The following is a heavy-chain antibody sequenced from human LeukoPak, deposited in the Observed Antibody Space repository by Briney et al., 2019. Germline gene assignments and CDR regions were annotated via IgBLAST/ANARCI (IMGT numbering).Heavy chain of an antibody. Sequence: SVKVSCKACGGTFSSYAISWVRQAPGQGLEWMGRIIPIFGTANYAQKFQGRVTITTDESTSTAYMELSSLRSEDTAVYYCARDLIAAGSPWFDTWGQGTLVTVFS. V-gene: IGHV1-69*05. J-gene: IGHJ5*02. CDR2: IIPIFGTA. D-gene: IGHD6-13*01. CDR1: GGTFSSYA. CDR3: ARDLIAAGSPWFDT.